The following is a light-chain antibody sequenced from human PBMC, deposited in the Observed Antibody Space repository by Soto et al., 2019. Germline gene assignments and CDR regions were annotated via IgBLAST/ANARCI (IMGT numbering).Light chain of an antibody. CDR1: SSNIGRNT. Sequence: QPVLAQPPSASGTPGQRVTISCSGSSSNIGRNTVNWYQQLPETAPKLLIYNNNQRPSGVPDRFSGSKSGTSASLAISGLQAKDEADYYCAAWDDSLNGPVFGGGTKLTVL. J-gene: IGLJ2*01. CDR2: NNN. CDR3: AAWDDSLNGPV. V-gene: IGLV1-44*01.